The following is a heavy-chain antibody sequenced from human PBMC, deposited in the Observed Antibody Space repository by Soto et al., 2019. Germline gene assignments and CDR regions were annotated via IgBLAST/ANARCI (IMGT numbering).Heavy chain of an antibody. CDR2: IIPIFGTA. CDR3: ARVESQGYYDSSGYYYNY. CDR1: GGTFSSYA. Sequence: GASVKVSCKASGGTFSSYAISWVRQAPGQGLEWMGGIIPIFGTANYAQKFQGRVTITADESTSTAYMELSSLRSEDTAVYYCARVESQGYYDSSGYYYNYWGQGTLVTVSS. D-gene: IGHD3-22*01. V-gene: IGHV1-69*13. J-gene: IGHJ4*02.